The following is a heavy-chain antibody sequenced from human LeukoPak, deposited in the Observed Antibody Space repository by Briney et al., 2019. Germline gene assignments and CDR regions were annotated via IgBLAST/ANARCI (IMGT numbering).Heavy chain of an antibody. CDR3: ARDSYDSSGYYRSHFDY. Sequence: SVKVSCKASGGTFSSYAISWVRQAPGQGLEWMGGIIPIFGTANYAQKFQGRVTITTDESTSTAYMELSSLGSEDTAVYYCARDSYDSSGYYRSHFDYWGQGTLVTVSS. J-gene: IGHJ4*02. D-gene: IGHD3-22*01. CDR1: GGTFSSYA. CDR2: IIPIFGTA. V-gene: IGHV1-69*05.